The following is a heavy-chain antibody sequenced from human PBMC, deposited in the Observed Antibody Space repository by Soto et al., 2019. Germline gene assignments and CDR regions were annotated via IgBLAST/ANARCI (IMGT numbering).Heavy chain of an antibody. CDR3: AKVGDYGDYVWTYYFDY. J-gene: IGHJ4*02. CDR2: ISGSGGST. D-gene: IGHD4-17*01. Sequence: GVSLRLSCAASGFTLSSYAMSWVRQAPGKGLEWVSAISGSGGSTYYADSVKGRFTISRDNSKNTLYLQMNSLRAGDTAVYYCAKVGDYGDYVWTYYFDYWGQGTLVTVSS. CDR1: GFTLSSYA. V-gene: IGHV3-23*01.